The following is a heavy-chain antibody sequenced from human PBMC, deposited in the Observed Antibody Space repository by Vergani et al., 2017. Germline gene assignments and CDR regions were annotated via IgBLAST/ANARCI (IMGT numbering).Heavy chain of an antibody. Sequence: EVQLLESGGGLVQPGGSLRLSCAASGFTFSSYAMSWVRQAPGKGLEWVSAVSGSGGGTYYAESVKGRFTISRDNSKNTLYLQMSSLRAEDTAVYYCAKVMDAYCGGDCYSFQHWGQGTLVTVSS. D-gene: IGHD2-21*02. CDR2: VSGSGGGT. J-gene: IGHJ1*01. CDR1: GFTFSSYA. V-gene: IGHV3-23*01. CDR3: AKVMDAYCGGDCYSFQH.